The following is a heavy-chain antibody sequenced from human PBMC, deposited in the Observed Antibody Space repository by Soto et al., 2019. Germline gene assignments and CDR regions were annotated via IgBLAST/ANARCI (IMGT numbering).Heavy chain of an antibody. CDR3: ARDIIVVAGAYYYYYGMDV. Sequence: QVQLVQSGAEVKKPGSSVKVSCKASGGTFSSYAISWVRQAPGQGLEWMGGIIPIFGTANYAEKFQGRVIINTAEATSTASMELSSMGSDDAAAYYCARDIIVVAGAYYYYYGMDVWGQGTTVTVSS. D-gene: IGHD3-22*01. CDR1: GGTFSSYA. CDR2: IIPIFGTA. V-gene: IGHV1-69*01. J-gene: IGHJ6*02.